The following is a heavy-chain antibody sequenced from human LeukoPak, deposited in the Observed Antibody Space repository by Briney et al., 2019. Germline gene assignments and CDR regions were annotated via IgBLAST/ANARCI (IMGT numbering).Heavy chain of an antibody. CDR1: GGSISSYF. D-gene: IGHD2-15*01. Sequence: SETLSLTCIVSGGSISSYFCSWVRQPAGKGLEWIGRIDTSGSINDNPSLKSRVTMSVDRSKNQFSLKLRSVTAADTAVYYCARVGSLSRGRNWVEPCGEGTLVIVS. CDR2: IDTSGSI. J-gene: IGHJ5*02. V-gene: IGHV4-4*07. CDR3: ARVGSLSRGRNWVEP.